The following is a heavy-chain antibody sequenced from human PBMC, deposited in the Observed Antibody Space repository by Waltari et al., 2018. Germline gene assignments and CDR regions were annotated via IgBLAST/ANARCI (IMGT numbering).Heavy chain of an antibody. CDR2: INPNSGGT. V-gene: IGHV1-2*02. CDR1: GYTFTGYY. D-gene: IGHD3-3*01. J-gene: IGHJ4*02. Sequence: QVQLVQSGAEVKKPGASVKGSCKASGYTFTGYYMHWVRQAPGQGLEWMGWINPNSGGTNYAQKFQGRVTMTRDTYISTAYMELSRLRSDDTAVYYCATNTDDFWSGEFDYWGQGTLVTVSS. CDR3: ATNTDDFWSGEFDY.